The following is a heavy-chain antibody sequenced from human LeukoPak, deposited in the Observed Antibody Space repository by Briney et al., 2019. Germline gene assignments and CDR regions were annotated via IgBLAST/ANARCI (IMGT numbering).Heavy chain of an antibody. Sequence: GGSLRLSCAASGFTFGTSAMSWVRQTPEKGLEWVSTITSGDGSPYYADSVKGRFTISRDNSNNMLYLQMNSLRSEDTAVYYCARNGAVAAPTHFDYWGQGTLVTVSS. D-gene: IGHD6-19*01. CDR3: ARNGAVAAPTHFDY. CDR1: GFTFGTSA. J-gene: IGHJ4*02. V-gene: IGHV3-23*01. CDR2: ITSGDGSP.